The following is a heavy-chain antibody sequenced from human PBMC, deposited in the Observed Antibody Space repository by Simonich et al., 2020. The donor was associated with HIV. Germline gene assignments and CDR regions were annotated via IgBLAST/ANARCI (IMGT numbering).Heavy chain of an antibody. J-gene: IGHJ4*02. CDR2: ISSSSSYI. Sequence: EVQLVESGGGLVKHGGSLRLSCAASGFTFSSYSMNWVRQAPGKGLEWVSSISSSSSYIYYADSVKGRFTISRDNAKNSLYLQMNSLRAEDTAVYYCARDGRKGSSTSCSDYWGQGTLVTVSS. CDR3: ARDGRKGSSTSCSDY. V-gene: IGHV3-21*01. D-gene: IGHD2-2*01. CDR1: GFTFSSYS.